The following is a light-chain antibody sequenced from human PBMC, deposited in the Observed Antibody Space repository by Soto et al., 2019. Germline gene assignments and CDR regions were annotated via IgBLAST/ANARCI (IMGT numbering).Light chain of an antibody. CDR2: AAS. Sequence: DIQMTQSPSSLSASVGDRVTIACRASQSISSFLNWYQQKPGKAPKLLIYAASSLESGVPARFSGSGSGTDFTLTISSLQPEDSAIYYCQQSYSILKTFGQGTKVDIK. J-gene: IGKJ1*01. CDR1: QSISSF. V-gene: IGKV1-39*01. CDR3: QQSYSILKT.